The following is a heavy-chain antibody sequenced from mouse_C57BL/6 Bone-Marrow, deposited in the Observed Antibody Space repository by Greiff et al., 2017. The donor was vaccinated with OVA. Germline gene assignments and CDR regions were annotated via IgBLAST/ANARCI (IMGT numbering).Heavy chain of an antibody. D-gene: IGHD1-1*01. Sequence: EVKLMESGGGLVQPGGSLSLSCAASGFTFTDYYMSWVRQPPGKALAWLGFIRNKANGYTTEYSASVKGRFTISRDNSQSILYLQMNALRAEDSATYYCARSIGYYGSSYPFDYWGQGTTLTVSS. CDR2: IRNKANGYTT. CDR1: GFTFTDYY. J-gene: IGHJ2*01. CDR3: ARSIGYYGSSYPFDY. V-gene: IGHV7-3*01.